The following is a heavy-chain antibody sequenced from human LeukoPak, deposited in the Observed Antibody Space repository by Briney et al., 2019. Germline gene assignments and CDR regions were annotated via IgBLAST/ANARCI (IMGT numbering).Heavy chain of an antibody. V-gene: IGHV3-21*01. CDR2: ISSSSSYI. J-gene: IGHJ6*04. Sequence: GGSLRLSCAASGFTFSSYSMNWVRQAPGKGLEWVSSISSSSSYIYYADSVKGRFTISRDNARNSLYLQMNSLRAEDTAVYYCARGRPDYYYYGMDVWGKGTTVTVSS. CDR1: GFTFSSYS. CDR3: ARGRPDYYYYGMDV.